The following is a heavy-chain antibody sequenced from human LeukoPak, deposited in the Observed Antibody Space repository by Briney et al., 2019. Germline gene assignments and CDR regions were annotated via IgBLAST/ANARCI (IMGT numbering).Heavy chain of an antibody. J-gene: IGHJ4*02. CDR2: IYHSGST. V-gene: IGHV4-4*02. CDR3: ARRDYSSGWYKNY. D-gene: IGHD6-19*01. CDR1: GGSISSSNW. Sequence: SETLSLTCAVSGGSISSSNWWSWVRQPPGKGLEWIGEIYHSGSTNYNPSLKSRVTISVDKSKNQFSLKLSSVTAADTAVYYCARRDYSSGWYKNYWGQGTLVTVSS.